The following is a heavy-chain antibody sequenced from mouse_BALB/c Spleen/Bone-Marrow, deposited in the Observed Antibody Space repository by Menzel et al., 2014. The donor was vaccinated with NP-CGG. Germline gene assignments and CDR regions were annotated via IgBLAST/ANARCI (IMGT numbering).Heavy chain of an antibody. J-gene: IGHJ4*01. CDR1: GFNIKDTY. Sequence: LVESGAELVKPGASVKLSCTASGFNIKDTYMHWVKQRPEQGLEWIGRIDPANGNTKFAPKFQGKATITADTSSNTAYLHLNSLTSEDTAVYYCARGIPYYPMDFWGQGTSVTVSS. CDR2: IDPANGNT. V-gene: IGHV14-3*02. CDR3: ARGIPYYPMDF. D-gene: IGHD5-1-1*01.